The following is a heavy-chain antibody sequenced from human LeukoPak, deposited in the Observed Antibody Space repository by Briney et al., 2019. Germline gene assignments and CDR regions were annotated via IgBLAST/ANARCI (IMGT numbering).Heavy chain of an antibody. D-gene: IGHD3-16*01. CDR3: AKGGWGSISDY. CDR2: ISHSGDST. V-gene: IGHV3-23*01. J-gene: IGHJ4*02. CDR1: GFTFSSCS. Sequence: GGSLRLSCAASGFTFSSCSMAWVRQAPGKGLEWVSTISHSGDSTYYADSVKGRFTISRDNSKNTLSPQMNSLRAEDTALYYCAKGGWGSISDYWGQGTLVTVSS.